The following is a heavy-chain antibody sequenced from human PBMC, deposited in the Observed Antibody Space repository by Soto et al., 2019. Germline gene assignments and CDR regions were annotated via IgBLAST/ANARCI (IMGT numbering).Heavy chain of an antibody. CDR3: ARPLWGDSSGYQGWYFDL. Sequence: GGSLRLSCAASGFTFSNYWMSWVRQAPGKGLEWVANIKQDGSEKYYVDSVKGRFTISRDNAKNSLYLQMNSLRAEDTAVYYCARPLWGDSSGYQGWYFDLWGRGTLVTSPQ. CDR1: GFTFSNYW. CDR2: IKQDGSEK. D-gene: IGHD3-22*01. V-gene: IGHV3-7*01. J-gene: IGHJ2*01.